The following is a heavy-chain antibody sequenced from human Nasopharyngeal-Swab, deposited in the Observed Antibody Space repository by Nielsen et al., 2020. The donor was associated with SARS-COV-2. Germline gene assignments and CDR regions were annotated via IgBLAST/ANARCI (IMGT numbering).Heavy chain of an antibody. CDR1: GFTFSNAW. Sequence: GESLKISCAASGFTFSNAWMSWVRQAPGKGLEWVGRIKSKTDGGTTDYAAPVKGRFTISRDDSKNTLYLQVNSLRAEDTAVYYCARDLDYYDSSGAFDIWGQGTMVTVSS. CDR2: IKSKTDGGTT. D-gene: IGHD3-22*01. CDR3: ARDLDYYDSSGAFDI. V-gene: IGHV3-15*01. J-gene: IGHJ3*02.